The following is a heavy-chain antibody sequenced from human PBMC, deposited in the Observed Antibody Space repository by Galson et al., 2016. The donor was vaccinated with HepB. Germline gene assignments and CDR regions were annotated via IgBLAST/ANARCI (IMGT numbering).Heavy chain of an antibody. J-gene: IGHJ4*02. CDR1: GYTFTDYY. CDR3: ARVTAFSNDNPNDC. V-gene: IGHV1-2*02. D-gene: IGHD1-1*01. CDR2: INPNGGGT. Sequence: SVKVSCTASGYTFTDYYLHWVRQAPGQGPEWMGWINPNGGGTHYTQKFQGRVSMHRDTSISTAYMELSSLRSDDTAVYYCARVTAFSNDNPNDCWGQGTQVTVSS.